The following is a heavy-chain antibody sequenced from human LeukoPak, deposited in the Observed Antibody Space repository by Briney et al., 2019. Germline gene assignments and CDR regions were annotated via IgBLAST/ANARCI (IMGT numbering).Heavy chain of an antibody. V-gene: IGHV3-74*01. D-gene: IGHD3-3*01. CDR2: ITSDESSR. J-gene: IGHJ3*01. CDR1: GFTFSNYW. CDR3: ASEVLHVNYDFCSGYPCT. Sequence: PGGSLRLSCAASGFTFSNYWMHWVRQAPGKWLVWVSRITSDESSRSYADSVKGRFTISRDNAKNTLYLQMNSLRAEDTAVYYCASEVLHVNYDFCSGYPCTWGQGTMVTVSS.